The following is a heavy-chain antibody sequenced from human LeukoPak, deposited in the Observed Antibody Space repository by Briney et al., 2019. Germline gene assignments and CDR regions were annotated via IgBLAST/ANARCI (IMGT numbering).Heavy chain of an antibody. V-gene: IGHV3-21*04. CDR1: GFTFSTYS. CDR2: ISSGSSYI. CDR3: AKAFSYYYYYYMDV. Sequence: PGGSLRLSCAASGFTFSTYSMNWVRQAPGKGLEWVSSISSGSSYIYYADSVKGRFTISRDNAKNSLYLQMNSLRAEDTAVYYCAKAFSYYYYYYMDVWGKGTTVTVSS. J-gene: IGHJ6*03.